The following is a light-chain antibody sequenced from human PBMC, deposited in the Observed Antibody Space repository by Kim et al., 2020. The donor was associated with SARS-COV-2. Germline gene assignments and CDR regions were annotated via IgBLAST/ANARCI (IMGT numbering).Light chain of an antibody. CDR2: WAS. J-gene: IGKJ4*01. Sequence: ANINCKSSQSVSYSSNNRNYLAWYQQKPGQPPKLLIYWASARESGVPDRFSGSGSGTDFTLTISSLQAADVAVYYCQQYYSTPLTFGGGTKVDIK. CDR1: QSVSYSSNNRNY. V-gene: IGKV4-1*01. CDR3: QQYYSTPLT.